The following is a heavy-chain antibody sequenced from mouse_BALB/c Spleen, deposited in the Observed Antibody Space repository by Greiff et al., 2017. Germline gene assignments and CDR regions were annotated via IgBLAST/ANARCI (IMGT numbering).Heavy chain of an antibody. V-gene: IGHV3-2*02. CDR3: ARSGYAGAWFAY. CDR1: GYSITSDYA. J-gene: IGHJ3*01. D-gene: IGHD6-5*01. CDR2: ISYSGST. Sequence: EVKLMESGPGLVKPSQSLSLTCTVTGYSITSDYAWNWIRQFPGNKLEWMGYISYSGSTSYNPSLKSRISITRDTSKNQFFLQLNSVTTEDTATYYCARSGYAGAWFAYWGQGTLVTVSA.